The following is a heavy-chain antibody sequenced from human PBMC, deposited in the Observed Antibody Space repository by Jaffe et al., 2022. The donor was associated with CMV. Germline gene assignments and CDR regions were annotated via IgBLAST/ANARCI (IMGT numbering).Heavy chain of an antibody. CDR2: ISGYNGNT. V-gene: IGHV1-18*04. CDR3: ARSPNSRGYSGFDYLHY. J-gene: IGHJ4*02. Sequence: QVQLVQSGAEVKKPGASVKVSCKASGYTFTSYGINWVRQAPGQGLEWMGWISGYNGNTKYAQKFQDRVTMTTDTSTTTTYMELRSLRSDDTAVYYCARSPNSRGYSGFDYLHYWGQGTLVTVSP. CDR1: GYTFTSYG. D-gene: IGHD5-12*01.